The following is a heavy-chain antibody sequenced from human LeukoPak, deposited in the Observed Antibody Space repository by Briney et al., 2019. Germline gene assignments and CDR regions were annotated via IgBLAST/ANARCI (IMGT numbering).Heavy chain of an antibody. CDR3: ARGGWSGNSPFDY. Sequence: GGSLRLSCAASGFTFSSYGMHWVRQAPGKGLEWVAVIWYDGSNKYYADSVKGRFTISRDNSKNTLYLQMNSLRAEDTAVYYCARGGWSGNSPFDYWGQGTLVTVSS. J-gene: IGHJ4*02. CDR2: IWYDGSNK. D-gene: IGHD4-23*01. CDR1: GFTFSSYG. V-gene: IGHV3-33*01.